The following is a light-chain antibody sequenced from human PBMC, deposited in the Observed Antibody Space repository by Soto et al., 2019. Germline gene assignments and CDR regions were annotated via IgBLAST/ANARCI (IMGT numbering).Light chain of an antibody. Sequence: QSVLTQPASVSGSPGQSITISCIGTNSDIGASMFVSWFQQHPGQAPKLIISEVDNRPSGVSNRFSGSKSANTASLTISGLLAEDEADYYCSSYTDSSNYVFGTGTKVTVL. V-gene: IGLV2-14*01. CDR3: SSYTDSSNYV. J-gene: IGLJ1*01. CDR1: NSDIGASMF. CDR2: EVD.